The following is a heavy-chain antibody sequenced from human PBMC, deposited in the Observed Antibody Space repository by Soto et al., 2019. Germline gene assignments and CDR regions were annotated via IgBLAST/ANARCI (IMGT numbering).Heavy chain of an antibody. Sequence: EVQLVESGGGLVQPGGSLRLSCAGSGFTFSNYWMHWVRQAPGKGLEWVSRIDHDGPTDYADSVRGRFTISRDNAENTLYLQMNSLIPEDTAVYYCVGDSHGDYWGQGTLVTVSS. CDR2: IDHDGPT. V-gene: IGHV3-74*01. J-gene: IGHJ4*02. CDR3: VGDSHGDY. CDR1: GFTFSNYW.